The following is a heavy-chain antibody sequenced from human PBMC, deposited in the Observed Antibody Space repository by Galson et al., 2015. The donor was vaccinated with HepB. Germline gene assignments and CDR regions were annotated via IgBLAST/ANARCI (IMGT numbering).Heavy chain of an antibody. CDR2: ISGYNGNT. CDR3: ARGVGTGDLDY. V-gene: IGHV1-18*01. J-gene: IGHJ4*02. D-gene: IGHD7-27*01. Sequence: SVKVSCKASGYTFNRYGISWVRQAPGQGLEWMGWISGYNGNTNYAQKLQGRVTMTTDTSTTTAYMELRSLRPDDTAVYYCARGVGTGDLDYWGQGTLVTVSS. CDR1: GYTFNRYG.